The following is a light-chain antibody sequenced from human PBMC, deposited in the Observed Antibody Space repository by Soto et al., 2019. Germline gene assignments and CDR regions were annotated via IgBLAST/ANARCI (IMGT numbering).Light chain of an antibody. Sequence: EIVMTQSPATLSVSPGERATLSCRASQSVGSNLAWFHQQPGQAPRLLIYGASTRATGIPARFGGSGSGTEFTLTITSLQSEDFALFYCQQYNNWPLTFGGGTKVQIK. V-gene: IGKV3-15*01. CDR3: QQYNNWPLT. CDR2: GAS. CDR1: QSVGSN. J-gene: IGKJ4*01.